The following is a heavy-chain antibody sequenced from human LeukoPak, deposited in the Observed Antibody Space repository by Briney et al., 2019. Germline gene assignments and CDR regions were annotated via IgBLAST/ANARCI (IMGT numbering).Heavy chain of an antibody. J-gene: IGHJ6*02. CDR2: ISTSSSTI. CDR1: GFTFSSYS. Sequence: GGSLRLSCAASGFTFSSYSMNWVRQGPGKGLEWLSYISTSSSTIYYADSVKDRFTISRDNAKNSLYLQMNSLRAEDTAVYYCARDKVSSSWYGGDYYYYGMDVWGQGTTVTVSS. CDR3: ARDKVSSSWYGGDYYYYGMDV. V-gene: IGHV3-48*01. D-gene: IGHD6-13*01.